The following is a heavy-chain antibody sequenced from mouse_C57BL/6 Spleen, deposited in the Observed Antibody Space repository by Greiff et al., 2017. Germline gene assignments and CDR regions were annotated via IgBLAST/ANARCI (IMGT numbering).Heavy chain of an antibody. CDR1: GYTFTSYT. D-gene: IGHD1-1*01. CDR2: INPSSGYT. Sequence: VQLQQSGAELARPGASVKMSCKASGYTFTSYTMHWVKQRPGQGLEWIGYINPSSGYTKYNQKFKDKATLTADKSSSTAYMQLSSLTSEDSAVYYWARGYYGSSYDYFDYWGQGTTLTVSS. J-gene: IGHJ2*01. V-gene: IGHV1-4*01. CDR3: ARGYYGSSYDYFDY.